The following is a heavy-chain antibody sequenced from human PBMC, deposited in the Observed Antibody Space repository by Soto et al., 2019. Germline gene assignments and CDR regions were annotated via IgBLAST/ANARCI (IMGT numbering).Heavy chain of an antibody. CDR3: ARGGWSPDT. D-gene: IGHD6-19*01. Sequence: ASGTLSLTCTVSGGSMSSLYWSWIRQPPGKGLEWVGYIYYNGNTDYNPSLKSRVTMSVDTSKNQFSLKLTSVTAADTAVYFRARGGWSPDTWGRGILVTVSS. CDR1: GGSMSSLY. CDR2: IYYNGNT. V-gene: IGHV4-59*11. J-gene: IGHJ5*02.